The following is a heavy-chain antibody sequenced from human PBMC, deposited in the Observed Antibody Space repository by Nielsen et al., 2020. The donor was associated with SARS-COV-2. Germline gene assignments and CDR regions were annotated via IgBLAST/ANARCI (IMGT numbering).Heavy chain of an antibody. Sequence: ASVKVSCKASGYTFTSYYMHWVRQAPGQGLEWMGVIIPSGGSTTYAQKFQGRVTITRDTSASTAYMELSGLSSEDTAVYYCARSRGCSATSCFFDYWGQGALVTVSS. CDR1: GYTFTSYY. V-gene: IGHV1-46*01. CDR3: ARSRGCSATSCFFDY. D-gene: IGHD2-2*01. J-gene: IGHJ4*02. CDR2: IIPSGGST.